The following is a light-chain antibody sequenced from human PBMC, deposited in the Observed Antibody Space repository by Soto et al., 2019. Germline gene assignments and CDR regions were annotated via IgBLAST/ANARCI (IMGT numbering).Light chain of an antibody. CDR3: QTWGTGIHV. J-gene: IGLJ3*02. V-gene: IGLV4-69*01. Sequence: QSVLTRSPSASASLGASVKLTCTLSSGHSSYAIAWHQQQPEKGPRYLMKLNSDGSHSKGDGIPDRFSGSSSGAERYLTISSLQSEDEADYYCQTWGTGIHVFGGGTKVTVL. CDR2: LNSDGSH. CDR1: SGHSSYA.